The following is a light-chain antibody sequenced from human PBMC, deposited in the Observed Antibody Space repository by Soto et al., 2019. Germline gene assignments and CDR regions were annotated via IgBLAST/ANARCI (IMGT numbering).Light chain of an antibody. Sequence: DIQMTQSPSTLSASVGDTVTITCRASQSVSRWLNWYQQKPGKAPRLLIYEASNLESGVPIRFSGSGSGTDFVLNITSLQPADSATYYCQQFNSKVWTFGQGTRVEI. J-gene: IGKJ1*01. CDR3: QQFNSKVWT. CDR2: EAS. V-gene: IGKV1-5*01. CDR1: QSVSRW.